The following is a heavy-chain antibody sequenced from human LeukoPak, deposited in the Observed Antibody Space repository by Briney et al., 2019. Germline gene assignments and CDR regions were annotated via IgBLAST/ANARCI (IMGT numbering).Heavy chain of an antibody. CDR3: ARAPRYCGGGSCYGPRFDY. CDR1: GFTFSSYW. Sequence: GGSLRLSCAASGFTFSSYWMSWVRQAPGKGLEWVANIKQDGSEKYYVDSVKGRFSISRDNAKNSLYLQMNSLRAEDTAVYYCARAPRYCGGGSCYGPRFDYWGQGTLVTFSS. J-gene: IGHJ4*02. D-gene: IGHD2-15*01. V-gene: IGHV3-7*01. CDR2: IKQDGSEK.